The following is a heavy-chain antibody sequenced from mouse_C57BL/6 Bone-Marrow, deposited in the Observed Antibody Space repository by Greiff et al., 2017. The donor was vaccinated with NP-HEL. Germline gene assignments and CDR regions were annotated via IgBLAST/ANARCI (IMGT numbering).Heavy chain of an antibody. D-gene: IGHD1-1*01. CDR3: AKNGGYYGSSAWFAY. V-gene: IGHV2-5*01. CDR2: IWRGGST. Sequence: VQLQQSGPGLVQPSQSLSITCTVSGFSLTSYGVHWVRQSPGKGLEWLGVIWRGGSTDYNAAFMSRLSITKDNSKSQVFFTMNSLQADDTAIYYCAKNGGYYGSSAWFAYWGQGTLVTVSA. J-gene: IGHJ3*01. CDR1: GFSLTSYG.